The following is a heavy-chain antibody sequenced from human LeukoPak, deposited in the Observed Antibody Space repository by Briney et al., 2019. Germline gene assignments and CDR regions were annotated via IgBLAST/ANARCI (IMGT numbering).Heavy chain of an antibody. CDR1: GFTFSDYY. V-gene: IGHV3-11*04. CDR3: ATVVPANI. D-gene: IGHD2-2*01. J-gene: IGHJ4*02. Sequence: GGSLRLSCAASGFTFSDYYMSWIRQAPGKGLEWVSSIGSSGLPIFYADSVKGRFTISRDNVKKSLDLQMDSLRVEDTAVYYCATVVPANIWGQGTLVIVSS. CDR2: IGSSGLPI.